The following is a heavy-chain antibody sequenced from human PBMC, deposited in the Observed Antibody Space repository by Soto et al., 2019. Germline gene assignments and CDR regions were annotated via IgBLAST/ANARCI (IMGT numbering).Heavy chain of an antibody. D-gene: IGHD3-16*01. V-gene: IGHV3-30*04. J-gene: IGHJ4*02. CDR1: GFTFSFYA. Sequence: QVQLVESGGDVVQPGRSLRLSCAASGFTFSFYAMHWVRQAPGKGLEWVAVISYNGRNKRYVDSVKGRFTISRDNSPDTLYLHMDSLRPDDTAVYYCARQAKIGDRSTFYFDSWGQGTLVTVSS. CDR3: ARQAKIGDRSTFYFDS. CDR2: ISYNGRNK.